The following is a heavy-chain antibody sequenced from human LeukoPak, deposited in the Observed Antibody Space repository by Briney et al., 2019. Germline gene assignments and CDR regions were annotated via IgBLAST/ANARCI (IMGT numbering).Heavy chain of an antibody. CDR1: GYTFTGYY. Sequence: ASVKVSCKASGYTFTGYYMHWVRQAPGQGLEWMGCINPNSGGTNYAQKFQGRVTMTRNTSISTAYMELSSLRSEDTAVYYCARGPKTGKRWLQFTGYYFDYWGQGTLVTVSS. CDR2: INPNSGGT. V-gene: IGHV1-2*02. D-gene: IGHD5-24*01. CDR3: ARGPKTGKRWLQFTGYYFDY. J-gene: IGHJ4*02.